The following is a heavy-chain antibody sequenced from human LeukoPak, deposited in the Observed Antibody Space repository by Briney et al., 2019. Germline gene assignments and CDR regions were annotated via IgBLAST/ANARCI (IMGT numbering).Heavy chain of an antibody. CDR2: ISDAGGRT. D-gene: IGHD6-13*01. Sequence: GGSLRLSCGASGFTFSTYAVSWVGQARGKGLEWVSGISDAGGRTFYAESVNGRFTVSRDNSKKTLYLRMNSLRAEDTVIYYCTKNQILDETCSWYAYWGQGTLITVSS. V-gene: IGHV3-23*01. J-gene: IGHJ4*02. CDR3: TKNQILDETCSWYAY. CDR1: GFTFSTYA.